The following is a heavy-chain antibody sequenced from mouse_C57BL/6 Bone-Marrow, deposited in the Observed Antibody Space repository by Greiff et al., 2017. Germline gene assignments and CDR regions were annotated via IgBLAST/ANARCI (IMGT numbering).Heavy chain of an antibody. V-gene: IGHV1-74*01. J-gene: IGHJ3*01. D-gene: IGHD1-1*01. CDR1: GYTFTSYW. CDR3: AIGNYYGSSYWFAY. CDR2: IHPSDSDT. Sequence: VKLQQPGAELVKPGASVKVSCKASGYTFTSYWMHWVKQRPGQGLEWIGRIHPSDSDTNYNQKFKGKATLTVDKSSSTAYMQLSSLTSEDSAVYYCAIGNYYGSSYWFAYWGQGTLVTVSA.